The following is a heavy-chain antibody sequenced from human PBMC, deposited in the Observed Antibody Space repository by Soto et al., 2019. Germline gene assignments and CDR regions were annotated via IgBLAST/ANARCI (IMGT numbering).Heavy chain of an antibody. V-gene: IGHV3-21*01. CDR1: GFTFSSYS. CDR2: ISSSSSYI. Sequence: GSLRLSCAASGFTFSSYSMNWVRQAPGKGLEWVSSISSSSSYIYYADSVKGRFTISRDNAKNSLYLQMNSLRAEDTAVYYCACYYDILTGYPNHFDYWGQGTLVTVSS. CDR3: ACYYDILTGYPNHFDY. D-gene: IGHD3-9*01. J-gene: IGHJ4*02.